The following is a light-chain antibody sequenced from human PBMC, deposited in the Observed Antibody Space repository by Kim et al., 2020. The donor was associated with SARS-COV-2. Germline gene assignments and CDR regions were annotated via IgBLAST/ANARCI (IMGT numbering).Light chain of an antibody. CDR1: NIGSKS. CDR3: QVWDSSSDHPV. Sequence: APGKTVRITCGGNNIGSKSVHWYQQKPGQAPVLVIYYDSYRPSGIPERFSGSNSGNTATLTISKVEAGDEADYYCQVWDSSSDHPVFGGGTQLTV. CDR2: YDS. J-gene: IGLJ3*02. V-gene: IGLV3-21*04.